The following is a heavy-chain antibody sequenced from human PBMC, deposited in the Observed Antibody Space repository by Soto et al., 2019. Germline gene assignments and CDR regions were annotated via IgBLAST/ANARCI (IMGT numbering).Heavy chain of an antibody. Sequence: EVQLLESGGGLVQPGGSLRLSCAASGFTFSSYAMSWVRQAPGKGLEWVSAISGSGGSTYYADSVKGRFTISRDNSKNTRYLQMNSLRAEDTAVYYCAKDRSIVVVPAAITSYYGMDVWGQGTTVTVSS. CDR3: AKDRSIVVVPAAITSYYGMDV. J-gene: IGHJ6*02. CDR2: ISGSGGST. CDR1: GFTFSSYA. D-gene: IGHD2-2*02. V-gene: IGHV3-23*01.